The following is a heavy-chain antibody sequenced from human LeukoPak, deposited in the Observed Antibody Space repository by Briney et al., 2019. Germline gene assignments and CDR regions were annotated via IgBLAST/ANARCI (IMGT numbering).Heavy chain of an antibody. CDR2: IKRDGSEQ. J-gene: IGHJ4*02. D-gene: IGHD4/OR15-4a*01. CDR3: ARDLNGANFDY. Sequence: GGSLRLSCAASGFTFSNFWMSWVRQAPGKGLEWVANIKRDGSEQYYMDSVKGRFTISRDSAKNSLYLQMNSLRAEDTAVFYCARDLNGANFDYWGQGTLVIVSS. CDR1: GFTFSNFW. V-gene: IGHV3-7*01.